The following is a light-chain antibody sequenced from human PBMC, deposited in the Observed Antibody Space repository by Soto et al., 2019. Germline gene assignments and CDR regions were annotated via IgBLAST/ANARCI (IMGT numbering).Light chain of an antibody. CDR2: DAS. CDR1: QSISSW. V-gene: IGKV1-5*01. J-gene: IGKJ4*01. Sequence: DIQITQSPCSLSASVGDRVTITCRASQSISSWLAWYQQKPGKAPKLLIYDASTLESGVPSRFSGSGSETEFTLTISSLQPDDFATYYCQQYNDYSPLTFGGGTKVDIK. CDR3: QQYNDYSPLT.